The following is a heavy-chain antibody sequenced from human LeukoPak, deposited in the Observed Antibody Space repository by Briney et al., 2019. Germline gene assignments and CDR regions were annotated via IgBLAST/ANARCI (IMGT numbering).Heavy chain of an antibody. CDR1: GGSFSGYY. V-gene: IGHV4-34*01. CDR2: INHSGST. Sequence: SETLSLTCAVYGGSFSGYYWSWIRQPPGKGLEWIGEINHSGSTNYNPSLKSRVTISVDTSKNQFSLKLSSVTAADTAVYYCASGPLDVLLWFGELLSYGMDVWGQGTTVTVSS. D-gene: IGHD3-10*01. CDR3: ASGPLDVLLWFGELLSYGMDV. J-gene: IGHJ6*02.